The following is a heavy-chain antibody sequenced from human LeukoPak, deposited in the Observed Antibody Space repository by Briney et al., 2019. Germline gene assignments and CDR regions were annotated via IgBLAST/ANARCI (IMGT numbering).Heavy chain of an antibody. CDR3: AREPAYCSSPSCYPYYFDY. CDR1: GGSISRGGYY. CDR2: IYYSGST. Sequence: SQTLSLTCTVSGGSISRGGYYWSWIRQHPGKGLEWIGYIYYSGSTYYNPSLKSRVTISVDTSKNQFSLKLSSVTAADTAVYYCAREPAYCSSPSCYPYYFDYWGQGTLVTVSS. D-gene: IGHD2-2*01. J-gene: IGHJ4*02. V-gene: IGHV4-31*03.